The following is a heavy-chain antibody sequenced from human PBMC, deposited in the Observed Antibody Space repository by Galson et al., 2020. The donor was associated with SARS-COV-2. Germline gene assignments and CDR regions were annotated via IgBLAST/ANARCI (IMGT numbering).Heavy chain of an antibody. V-gene: IGHV4-31*03. CDR2: IYYSGST. Sequence: SETLSLTCTVSGGSISSGGYYWNWIRQHPGKGLEWIGYIYYSGSTYYNPSLKSRVTISVDTSKNQFSLKMSSMTAADTAVYYCARVDYVGLYMDVWGKGTTVTVSS. CDR1: GGSISSGGYY. D-gene: IGHD4-17*01. J-gene: IGHJ6*03. CDR3: ARVDYVGLYMDV.